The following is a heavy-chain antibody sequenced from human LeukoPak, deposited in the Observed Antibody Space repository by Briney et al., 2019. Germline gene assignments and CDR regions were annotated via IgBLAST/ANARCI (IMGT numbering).Heavy chain of an antibody. V-gene: IGHV1-8*01. CDR3: ARAKPGMAYATYWFDP. CDR2: MNPNSGNT. CDR1: GYTFTSYD. D-gene: IGHD2-8*01. J-gene: IGHJ5*02. Sequence: VASVKVSCKASGYTFTSYDINWVRQATGQGLEWMGWMNPNSGNTGYAQKFQGRVTMTRNTSISTAYMELSSLRSEDTAVYYCARAKPGMAYATYWFDPWGQGTLVTVSS.